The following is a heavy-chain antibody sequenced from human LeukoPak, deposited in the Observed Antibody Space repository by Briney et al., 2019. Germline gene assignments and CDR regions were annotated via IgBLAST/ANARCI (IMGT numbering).Heavy chain of an antibody. Sequence: SQTLSLTCTVSGGSISSGGYYWSWIRQHPGKGLEWIGYIYYSGSTYYNPSLKSRVTISVDRSKNQFSLKPSSVTAADTAVYYCARSAHGDAFDIWGQGTMVTVSS. CDR1: GGSISSGGYY. CDR3: ARSAHGDAFDI. J-gene: IGHJ3*02. V-gene: IGHV4-31*03. D-gene: IGHD6-25*01. CDR2: IYYSGST.